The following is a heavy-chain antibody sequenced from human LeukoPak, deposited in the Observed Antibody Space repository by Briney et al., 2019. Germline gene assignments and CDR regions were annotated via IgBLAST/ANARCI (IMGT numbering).Heavy chain of an antibody. V-gene: IGHV3-48*04. CDR1: GFTFSSYW. J-gene: IGHJ4*02. Sequence: PGGSLRLSCAASGFTFSSYWMHWVRQAPGKGLEWVSYISSSGSTICYADSVKGRFTISRDNAKNSLYLQMNSLRAEDTAVYYCARENRITMVRGIDYWGQGTLVTVSS. CDR3: ARENRITMVRGIDY. CDR2: ISSSGSTI. D-gene: IGHD3-10*01.